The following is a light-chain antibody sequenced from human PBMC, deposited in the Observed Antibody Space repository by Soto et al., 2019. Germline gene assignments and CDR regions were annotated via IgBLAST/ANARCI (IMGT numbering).Light chain of an antibody. J-gene: IGLJ3*02. CDR3: NSFARGSTLV. CDR2: ATS. V-gene: IGLV2-23*01. Sequence: QSALTQPAAVSGSPGQSITISCTGTSSDVGTYNLVSWYQQYPGKAPKLMIYATSKRPSGVSNRFSGSKSGDTASLTISGLQAEEEADYYCNSFARGSTLVFGGGTKVTVL. CDR1: SSDVGTYNL.